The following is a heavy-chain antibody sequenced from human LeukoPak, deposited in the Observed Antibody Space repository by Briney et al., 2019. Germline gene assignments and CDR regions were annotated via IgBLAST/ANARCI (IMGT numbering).Heavy chain of an antibody. D-gene: IGHD3-3*01. CDR1: GGSISSGGYY. Sequence: SETLSLTCTVSGGSISSGGYYWSWIRQPPGKGLEWIGYIYHSGSTYCNPSLKSRVTISVDRSKNQFSLKLSSVTAADTAVYYCASTPSYDFWSGLNWFDPWGQGTLVTVSS. V-gene: IGHV4-30-2*01. CDR3: ASTPSYDFWSGLNWFDP. J-gene: IGHJ5*02. CDR2: IYHSGST.